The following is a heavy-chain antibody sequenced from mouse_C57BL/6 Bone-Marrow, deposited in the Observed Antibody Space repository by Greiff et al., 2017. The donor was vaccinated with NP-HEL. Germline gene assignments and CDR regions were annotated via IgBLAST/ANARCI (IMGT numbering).Heavy chain of an antibody. CDR1: GYSFPSYY. V-gene: IGHV1-66*01. J-gene: IGHJ2*01. Sequence: QVQLQQSGPELVKPGASVKISCKASGYSFPSYYIHWVKQRPGQGLEWIGWSYPGSGNTKYNAKFKGKATLTADTSSSTAYMQLSSLTSEDSAVYYCARKGKRYYFDYWGQGTTLTVSS. CDR3: ARKGKRYYFDY. CDR2: SYPGSGNT.